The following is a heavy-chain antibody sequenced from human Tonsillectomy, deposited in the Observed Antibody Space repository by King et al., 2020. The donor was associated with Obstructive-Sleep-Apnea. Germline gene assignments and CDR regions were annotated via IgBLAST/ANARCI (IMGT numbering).Heavy chain of an antibody. D-gene: IGHD6-13*01. J-gene: IGHJ4*02. CDR2: IYDTGKT. V-gene: IGHV4-59*01. CDR1: GGSINGFY. CDR3: ARLAAAADTDS. Sequence: QVQLQESGLGLVKPSETLSLTCTVSGGSINGFYWSWIRHPPGKGLEWIGFIYDTGKTNYNPSLKSRVTISIDTSRNQFSLKLISVTAADTAVYYCARLAAAADTDSWGQGTLVTVSS.